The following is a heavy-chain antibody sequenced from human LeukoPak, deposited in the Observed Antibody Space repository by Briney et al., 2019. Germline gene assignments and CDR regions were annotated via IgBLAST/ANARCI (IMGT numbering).Heavy chain of an antibody. V-gene: IGHV4-39*07. CDR2: IYYSGST. Sequence: SETLSLTCTVSGGSISSSSYYWGWIRQPPGKGLEWIGSIYYSGSTYYNPSLKSRVTISVDTSKNQFSLKLSSVTAADTDVYYCARIPEGSGRYYYYMDVWGKGTTVTVSS. CDR1: GGSISSSSYY. J-gene: IGHJ6*03. D-gene: IGHD3-10*01. CDR3: ARIPEGSGRYYYYMDV.